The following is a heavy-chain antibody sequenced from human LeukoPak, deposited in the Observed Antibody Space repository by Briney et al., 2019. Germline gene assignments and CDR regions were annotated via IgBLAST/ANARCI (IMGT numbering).Heavy chain of an antibody. D-gene: IGHD6-19*01. CDR3: AREDSSGWGSNWFDP. J-gene: IGHJ5*02. CDR1: GGSISSYY. Sequence: PSETLSLTCTVSGGSISSYYWSWIRQPPGKGLEWIGYIYYSGSTNCNPSLKSRVTISVDTSKNQFSLKLSSVTAADTAVYYCAREDSSGWGSNWFDPWGQGTLVTVSS. V-gene: IGHV4-59*01. CDR2: IYYSGST.